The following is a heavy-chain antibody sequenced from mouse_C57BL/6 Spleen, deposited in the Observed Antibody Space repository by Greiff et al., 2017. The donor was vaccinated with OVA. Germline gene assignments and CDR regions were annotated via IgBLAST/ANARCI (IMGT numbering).Heavy chain of an antibody. Sequence: QVQLQQPGAELVKPGASVKMSCKASGYTFTSYWITWVKQRPGQGLEWIGDIYPGSGSTNYNEKFKSKATLTVDTSSSTAYMQLSSLTSEDSAVYYCARQLRPTRLYYFDYWGQGTTLTVSS. CDR1: GYTFTSYW. CDR3: ARQLRPTRLYYFDY. D-gene: IGHD3-2*02. CDR2: IYPGSGST. V-gene: IGHV1-55*01. J-gene: IGHJ2*01.